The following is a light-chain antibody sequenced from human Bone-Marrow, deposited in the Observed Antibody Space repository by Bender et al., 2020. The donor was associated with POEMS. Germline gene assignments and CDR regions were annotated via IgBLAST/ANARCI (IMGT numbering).Light chain of an antibody. J-gene: IGLJ2*01. V-gene: IGLV2-11*01. CDR2: DVT. CDR3: ATWDDSLSGRV. Sequence: QSALTQPPSVSGSPGQSVTISCTGTSGDVGGYNSVSWFQHHRGESPKVILYDVTKRPSGVPARFSASKSGTSASLAIVGLRSEDEADYYCATWDDSLSGRVFGGGTKLTVL. CDR1: SGDVGGYNS.